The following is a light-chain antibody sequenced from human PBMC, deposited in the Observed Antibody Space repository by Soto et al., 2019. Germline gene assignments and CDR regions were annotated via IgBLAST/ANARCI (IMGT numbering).Light chain of an antibody. J-gene: IGLJ2*01. CDR3: AAYPTSSTLV. V-gene: IGLV2-14*03. Sequence: QSALTQPASVSGAPGQSITISCAGTSADVGAFDYVSWYQHHPGKVPKLMIYDVSDRPSGVSTRFSGSKSANMASLTISGLQADDEADYYCAAYPTSSTLVFGGGTKVTVL. CDR2: DVS. CDR1: SADVGAFDY.